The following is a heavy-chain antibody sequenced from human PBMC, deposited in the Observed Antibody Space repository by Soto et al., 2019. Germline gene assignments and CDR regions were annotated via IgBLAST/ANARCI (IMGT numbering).Heavy chain of an antibody. CDR1: GFTFSSYA. Sequence: QVQLVESGGGVVQPGRSLRLSCAASGFTFSSYAMHWVRQAPGKGLEWVAVISYDGSNKYYADSVKGRFTISRDNSKNTLYLQMNSLRAEDTAVYYCASHDYGDYLIDYWGQGTLSPSPQ. J-gene: IGHJ4*02. V-gene: IGHV3-30-3*01. D-gene: IGHD4-17*01. CDR3: ASHDYGDYLIDY. CDR2: ISYDGSNK.